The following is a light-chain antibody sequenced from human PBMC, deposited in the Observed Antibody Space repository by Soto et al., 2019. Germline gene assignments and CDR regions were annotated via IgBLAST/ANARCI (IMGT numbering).Light chain of an antibody. Sequence: QSALTQPASVSGSPGETITISCTGTSNDVGGYGYVSWYRQYAGKAPPLMVSEVSYRPSGVSDRFSGSKSGTTAFLTISGLQTEDEGHYYCSSYSPSSLLFGGGTKLTVL. CDR3: SSYSPSSLL. J-gene: IGLJ3*02. CDR2: EVS. CDR1: SNDVGGYGY. V-gene: IGLV2-14*01.